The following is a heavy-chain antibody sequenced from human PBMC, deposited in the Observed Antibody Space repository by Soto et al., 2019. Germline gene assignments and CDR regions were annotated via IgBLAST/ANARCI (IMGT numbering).Heavy chain of an antibody. J-gene: IGHJ4*02. CDR3: ARDSVVVAATQGFDY. D-gene: IGHD2-15*01. CDR2: IYYTGGI. V-gene: IGHV4-31*03. CDR1: GGSISSGGYY. Sequence: QVQLQESGPGLVKPSQTLSLTCTVSGGSISSGGYYWSCLRQHPGRALEWIGYIYYTGGIYYNPSLRSRVTISMDTSENQFSLKLSSVTAADTAVYYCARDSVVVAATQGFDYWGQGTLVTVSS.